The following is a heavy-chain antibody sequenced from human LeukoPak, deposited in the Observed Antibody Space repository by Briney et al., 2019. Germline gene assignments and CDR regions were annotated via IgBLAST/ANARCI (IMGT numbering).Heavy chain of an antibody. D-gene: IGHD2-2*01. CDR3: ARERAPRRSIVVVPTARAFDM. CDR1: GYSISSGYY. CDR2: IYYSGST. Sequence: SETLSLTCSVSGYSISSGYYWGWIRQPPGKGLEWIGSIYYSGSTYYNPSLKSRVTISVDTSKNQFSLKLSSVTAADTAVYYCARERAPRRSIVVVPTARAFDMWGQGTMVTVSS. J-gene: IGHJ3*02. V-gene: IGHV4-38-2*02.